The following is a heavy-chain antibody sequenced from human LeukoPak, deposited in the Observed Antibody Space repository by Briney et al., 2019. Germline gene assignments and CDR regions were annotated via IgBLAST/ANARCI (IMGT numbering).Heavy chain of an antibody. V-gene: IGHV4-59*01. CDR3: ARVAIGYCSSTSCYGAFDI. CDR2: IYYSGST. J-gene: IGHJ3*02. CDR1: GGSISSYY. D-gene: IGHD2-2*01. Sequence: KPSETLSLTCTVSGGSISSYYWSWIRQPPGKGLEWIGYIYYSGSTNYNPSLKSRVTISVDTSKNQFSLKLSSVTAADTVVYYCARVAIGYCSSTSCYGAFDIWGQGTMVTVSS.